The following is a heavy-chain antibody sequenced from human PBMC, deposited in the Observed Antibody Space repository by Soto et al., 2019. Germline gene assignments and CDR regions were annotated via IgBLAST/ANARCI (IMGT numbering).Heavy chain of an antibody. J-gene: IGHJ4*02. Sequence: EVHLLESGGGLVLPGVSLRLSCAGSGFTFSSYAMSWVRQAPGKGLEWVSAISSVGGSTYYADSVKGRFIISRDNSENTLYLQVNSLRAEDTAIYYCTKDSEFTYYDLWSGYSAFDSWGQGTLVTVSS. CDR1: GFTFSSYA. CDR2: ISSVGGST. CDR3: TKDSEFTYYDLWSGYSAFDS. D-gene: IGHD3-3*01. V-gene: IGHV3-23*01.